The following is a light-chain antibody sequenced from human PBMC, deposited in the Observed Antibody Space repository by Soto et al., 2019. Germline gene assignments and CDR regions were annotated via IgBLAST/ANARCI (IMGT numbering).Light chain of an antibody. CDR1: QSISSW. V-gene: IGKV1-5*03. CDR3: QQYNSYPWT. CDR2: KAS. J-gene: IGKJ1*01. Sequence: DIQMTQSPSTLSASVGDRVTVTCRASQSISSWLAWYQQKPGKAPKLLIYKASSLKSGVPSRFSGSGSGTEFTLTNSSLQPDDFATYYCQQYNSYPWTFGQGTKVEIK.